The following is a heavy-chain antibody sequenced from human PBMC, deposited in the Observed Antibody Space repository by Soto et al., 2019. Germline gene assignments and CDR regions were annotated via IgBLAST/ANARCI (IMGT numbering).Heavy chain of an antibody. V-gene: IGHV3-33*01. J-gene: IGHJ6*02. CDR1: GFTFSSYG. D-gene: IGHD2-2*01. Sequence: GGSLRLSCAASGFTFSSYGMHWVRQAPGKGLEWVAVIWYDGSNKYYADSVKGRFTISRDNSKNTLYLQMNSLRAEDTAVYYCARDGTRLNSPATVKNYYYYGMDVWGQGTTVTVSS. CDR2: IWYDGSNK. CDR3: ARDGTRLNSPATVKNYYYYGMDV.